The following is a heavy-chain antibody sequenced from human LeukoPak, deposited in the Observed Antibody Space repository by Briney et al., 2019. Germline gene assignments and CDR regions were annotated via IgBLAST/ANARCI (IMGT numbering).Heavy chain of an antibody. CDR2: INHSGST. Sequence: SETLSLTCAVYGGSFSGYYWSWIRQPPGKGLEWIGEINHSGSTNYNPSLKSRVTISVDTPKNQFFLELSSVTAADTAVYYCATRYGSGSQNWFDPWGQGTLVTVSS. V-gene: IGHV4-34*01. D-gene: IGHD3-10*01. J-gene: IGHJ5*02. CDR1: GGSFSGYY. CDR3: ATRYGSGSQNWFDP.